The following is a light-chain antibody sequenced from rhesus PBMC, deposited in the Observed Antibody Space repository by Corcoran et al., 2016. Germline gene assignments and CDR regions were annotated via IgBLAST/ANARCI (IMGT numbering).Light chain of an antibody. Sequence: DIQMTQSPSSLSASVGDRVTIICRASQGSNNYLSWYQKKPGKAPKTLIYNASSLEKGVPSRFSGSRSGTDYTLSVSSLQPDDIATYYWQQYNNSPYSFGQGTKVEIK. CDR1: QGSNNY. CDR2: NAS. J-gene: IGKJ2*01. V-gene: IGKV1-66*01. CDR3: QQYNNSPYS.